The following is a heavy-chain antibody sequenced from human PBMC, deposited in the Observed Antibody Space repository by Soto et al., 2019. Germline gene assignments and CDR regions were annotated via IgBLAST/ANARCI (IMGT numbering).Heavy chain of an antibody. V-gene: IGHV3-64D*08. J-gene: IGHJ6*02. D-gene: IGHD4-4*01. Sequence: PGGSLRLSCSASGFTFSSYAMHWVRQAPGKGLENVSAISSNGGSTYYADSVKGRFTISRDNSKNTLYFQMISLRAVDLVVYYCVNYDYTYHYGMDVWGPGTMVTVSS. CDR2: ISSNGGST. CDR3: VNYDYTYHYGMDV. CDR1: GFTFSSYA.